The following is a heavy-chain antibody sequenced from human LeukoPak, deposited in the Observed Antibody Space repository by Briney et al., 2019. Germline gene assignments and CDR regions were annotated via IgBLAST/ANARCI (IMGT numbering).Heavy chain of an antibody. CDR1: GFTLSTNA. D-gene: IGHD3-22*01. CDR2: IDGGGGRT. J-gene: IGHJ4*02. Sequence: GGSLRLSCLTSGFTLSTNAMSWVRQAPGVGLEWVSAIDGGGGRTWHADSVRGRFTISRDNSKNTLFMQMNSLRAEDTAVYYCAKDFYDSSGSRYDYWGQGTLVTVSS. CDR3: AKDFYDSSGSRYDY. V-gene: IGHV3-23*01.